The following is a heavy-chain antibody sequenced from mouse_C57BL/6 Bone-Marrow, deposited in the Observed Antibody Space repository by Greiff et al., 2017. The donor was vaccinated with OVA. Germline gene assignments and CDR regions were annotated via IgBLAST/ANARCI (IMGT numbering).Heavy chain of an antibody. V-gene: IGHV8-8*01. CDR3: ARTGTHGCYYAMDY. D-gene: IGHD1-2*01. CDR1: GFSLSTFGMG. Sequence: QVPLKVCGPGILQPSQTLSLTCSFSGFSLSTFGMGVGWIRQPSGKGLVWLAHIWWDDANYYNPALDSRPTISKVTSKNQVFLKIANVDTADTATYYCARTGTHGCYYAMDYWGQGTSVTVSS. CDR2: IWWDDAN. J-gene: IGHJ4*01.